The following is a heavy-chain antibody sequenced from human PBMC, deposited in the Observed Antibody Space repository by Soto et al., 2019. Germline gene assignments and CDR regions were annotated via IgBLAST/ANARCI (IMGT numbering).Heavy chain of an antibody. CDR3: AREGQAPYYSYGMDV. CDR1: GYTFTNYG. V-gene: IGHV1-18*01. Sequence: QVQVVQSGDEVKKPGASVKVSCKASGYTFTNYGFSWVRQAPGQGLEWMGWISGYNGNTKYAEKFRGRVTMTTDTSTSTAHMELRSLRSDDTAVYYCAREGQAPYYSYGMDVWGQGTAVTVSS. CDR2: ISGYNGNT. J-gene: IGHJ6*02.